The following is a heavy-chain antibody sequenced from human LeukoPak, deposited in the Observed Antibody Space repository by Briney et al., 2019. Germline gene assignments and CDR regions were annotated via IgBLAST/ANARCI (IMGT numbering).Heavy chain of an antibody. CDR2: ISSSSSYI. V-gene: IGHV3-21*01. CDR1: GFTFSSYA. J-gene: IGHJ4*02. D-gene: IGHD1-26*01. Sequence: AGGSLRLSCAASGFTFSSYAMSWVRQAPGKGLEWVSSISSSSSYIYYADSVKGRLTISRDNAKNSLYLQMNSLRAEDTAVYYCARTPLHAVGYFDYWGQGTLVTVSS. CDR3: ARTPLHAVGYFDY.